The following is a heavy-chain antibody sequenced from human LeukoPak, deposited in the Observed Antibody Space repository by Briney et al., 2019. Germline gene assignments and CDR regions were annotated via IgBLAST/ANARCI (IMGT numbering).Heavy chain of an antibody. CDR1: GFTFRGFA. D-gene: IGHD1-26*01. J-gene: IGHJ6*01. V-gene: IGHV3-23*01. CDR2: ISGSGDNT. Sequence: GSLRRSCAASGFTFRGFAMSWVRRTPGKGLEWVSGISGSGDNTLYADSVKGRFTISRDNSKNTLYLEMNSLRAEDTAIYYCAKMKGHPLPKYYMDVWGQGTTVTVSS. CDR3: AKMKGHPLPKYYMDV.